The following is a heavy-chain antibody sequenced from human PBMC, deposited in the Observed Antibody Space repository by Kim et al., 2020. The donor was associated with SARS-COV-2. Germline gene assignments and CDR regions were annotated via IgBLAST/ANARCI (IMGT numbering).Heavy chain of an antibody. J-gene: IGHJ4*02. D-gene: IGHD5-18*01. CDR2: ISGSGGST. V-gene: IGHV3-23*01. Sequence: GGSLRLSCAASGFTFSSYAMSWVRQAPGKGLEWVSAISGSGGSTYYADSVKGRFTISRDNSKNTQYLQMNSLRAEDTAVYYCAKDRRWSVDTAMVMDYWGQGTLVTVSS. CDR1: GFTFSSYA. CDR3: AKDRRWSVDTAMVMDY.